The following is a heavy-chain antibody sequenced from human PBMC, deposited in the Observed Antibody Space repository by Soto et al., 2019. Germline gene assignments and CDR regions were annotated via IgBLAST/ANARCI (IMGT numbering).Heavy chain of an antibody. CDR2: ISAYNGNT. CDR3: ARGAVWFGELPDAFDI. Sequence: ASVKVSCKASGYTKTSYGISWVRQETGQGLEWMGWISAYNGNTNYAQKLQGRVTMTTDTSTSTAYMELRSLRSDDTAVYYCARGAVWFGELPDAFDIWGQGTMVTVSS. V-gene: IGHV1-18*01. D-gene: IGHD3-10*01. CDR1: GYTKTSYG. J-gene: IGHJ3*02.